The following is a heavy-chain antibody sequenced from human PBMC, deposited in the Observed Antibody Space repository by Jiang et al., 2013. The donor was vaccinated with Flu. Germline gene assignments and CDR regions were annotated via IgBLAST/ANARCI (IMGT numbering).Heavy chain of an antibody. CDR2: LSYDGNNK. V-gene: IGHV3-33*05. D-gene: IGHD2-8*02. CDR1: GIPFADYA. CDR3: ASTGNHHFDY. J-gene: IGHJ4*02. Sequence: VQLLESGGGVVQPGRSLRLSCVASGIPFADYAMNWVRQAPGKGLEWVASLSYDGNNKHFADSVKGRCTISRDNSKNTVFLQMNGLTAEDTAVYFCASTGNHHFDYWGQGTLVTVSA.